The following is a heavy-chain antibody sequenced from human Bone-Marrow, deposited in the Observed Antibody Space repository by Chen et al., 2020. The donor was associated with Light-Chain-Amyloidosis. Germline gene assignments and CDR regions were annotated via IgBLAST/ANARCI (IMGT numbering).Heavy chain of an antibody. CDR1: GDSLSSSHW. D-gene: IGHD6-19*01. CDR2: IYHSGST. Sequence: QVQPQESGPGLVKPSGTLSLTCAVSGDSLSSSHWWSWVRQPPGKGLEWIGEIYHSGSTNYNPSLKSRVTISVDKSKNQFSLNLSSVTAADTAVYYCARAWGSSSGSLEYWGQGTLVTVSS. J-gene: IGHJ4*02. V-gene: IGHV4-4*02. CDR3: ARAWGSSSGSLEY.